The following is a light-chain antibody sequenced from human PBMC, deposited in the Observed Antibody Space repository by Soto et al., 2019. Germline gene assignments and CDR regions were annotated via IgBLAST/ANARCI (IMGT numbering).Light chain of an antibody. J-gene: IGKJ5*01. CDR3: QQYDNPTIT. CDR2: DAS. CDR1: QGISNY. Sequence: DIQMTQSPSSLSASVGDRVTITCQASQGISNYLNWYQQKPVKDPKLLIYDASNLETGVPSRFSGSGSGTDFTFTISSLQPEDIATYYYQQYDNPTITFGHGTRLEIK. V-gene: IGKV1-33*01.